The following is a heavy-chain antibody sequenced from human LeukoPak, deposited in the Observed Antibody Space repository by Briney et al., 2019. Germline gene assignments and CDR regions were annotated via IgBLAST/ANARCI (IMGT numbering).Heavy chain of an antibody. CDR3: ARDGGDQPTGPTGEYYFDY. CDR1: GFTFRSYS. J-gene: IGHJ4*02. V-gene: IGHV3-21*01. Sequence: GGSLRLSCATSGFTFRSYSMNWVRQAPGKGLEWVSAIDPSSTYIYYADSVKGRFTISRDNAKNSLYLQMNSLRAEDTAVYYCARDGGDQPTGPTGEYYFDYWGQGTLVTVSS. CDR2: IDPSSTYI. D-gene: IGHD1-14*01.